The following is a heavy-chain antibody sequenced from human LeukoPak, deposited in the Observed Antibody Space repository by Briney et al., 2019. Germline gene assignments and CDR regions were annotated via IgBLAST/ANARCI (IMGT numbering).Heavy chain of an antibody. CDR3: AKLEIAVAGGLTRD. V-gene: IGHV3-23*01. J-gene: IGHJ4*02. D-gene: IGHD6-19*01. CDR1: GFTFSSYA. Sequence: PGGSLRLSRAASGFTFSSYALGLVRQAPGKGLEWVSAISGSGGSTYYADSVKGRFTISRDNSKNTLYLQMNSLRAEDTAVYYCAKLEIAVAGGLTRDWGQGTLVTVSS. CDR2: ISGSGGST.